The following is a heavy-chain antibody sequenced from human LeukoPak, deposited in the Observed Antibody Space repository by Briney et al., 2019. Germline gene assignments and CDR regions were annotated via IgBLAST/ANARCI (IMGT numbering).Heavy chain of an antibody. CDR3: ARRSMIVVVMTHFDY. CDR1: GAFFSGSY. Sequence: PSETLSLTCPVYGAFFSGSYWSWIRQPPGKGLEWIGEINQSGSTNYNPSLKSRVTISVDTSKNQFSLKLSSVTAADTAVYYCARRSMIVVVMTHFDYWGQGTLVTVSS. V-gene: IGHV4-34*01. CDR2: INQSGST. J-gene: IGHJ4*02. D-gene: IGHD3-22*01.